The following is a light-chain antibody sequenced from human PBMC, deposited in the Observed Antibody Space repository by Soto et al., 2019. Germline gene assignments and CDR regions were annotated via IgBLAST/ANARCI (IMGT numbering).Light chain of an antibody. J-gene: IGKJ1*01. V-gene: IGKV3-15*01. Sequence: EIVMTQSPATLSVSPGERATLSCRANQSVSSNLAWYQQKPGQAPRLLIYGASTRATGIPARFSGSGSGTEFTLTISSLQSEDFAVYYCQQYNNWPTTFGQGTKVEIK. CDR1: QSVSSN. CDR2: GAS. CDR3: QQYNNWPTT.